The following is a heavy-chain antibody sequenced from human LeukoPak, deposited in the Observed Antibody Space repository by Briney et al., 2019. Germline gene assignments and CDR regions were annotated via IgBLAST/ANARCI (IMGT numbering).Heavy chain of an antibody. J-gene: IGHJ5*02. CDR2: IYTSGST. D-gene: IGHD3-22*01. Sequence: SETLSLTCTVSGGSISSYYWSWIRQPAGKGLEWIGRIYTSGSTNYNPSLKSRVTMSVDTSKNQFSLKLSSVTAADTAVYYCARQDSSGYYYRGRWFDPWDQGTLVTVSS. CDR3: ARQDSSGYYYRGRWFDP. CDR1: GGSISSYY. V-gene: IGHV4-4*07.